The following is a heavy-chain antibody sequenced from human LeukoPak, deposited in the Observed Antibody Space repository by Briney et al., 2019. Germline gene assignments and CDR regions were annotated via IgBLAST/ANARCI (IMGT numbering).Heavy chain of an antibody. CDR1: GYTFNTFG. V-gene: IGHV1-18*01. D-gene: IGHD6-13*01. J-gene: IGHJ1*01. CDR2: INTDTGNT. CDR3: ARDYLDRIAAAGTEYFQH. Sequence: GASVKVSCKASGYTFNTFGINWVRQAPGQGLEWMGWINTDTGNTYYAQKLQGRVTMTTDTSTSTAYMELRSLRSDDTAVYYCARDYLDRIAAAGTEYFQHWSQGTLVTVSS.